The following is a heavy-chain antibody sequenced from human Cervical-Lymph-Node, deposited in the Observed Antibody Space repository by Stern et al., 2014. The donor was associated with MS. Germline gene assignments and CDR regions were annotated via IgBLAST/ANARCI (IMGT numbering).Heavy chain of an antibody. Sequence: VQLVESGGGLVKPGGSLRLSWAASGFTFSSYSMNWVRQAPGKGLEWVSSISSSSSYIYYADSVKGRFTISRDKAKNSLYLQMNSLRAEDTAVYYCARGTRGGSYDFDYWGQGTLVTVSS. CDR1: GFTFSSYS. CDR3: ARGTRGGSYDFDY. V-gene: IGHV3-21*01. CDR2: ISSSSSYI. J-gene: IGHJ4*02. D-gene: IGHD1-26*01.